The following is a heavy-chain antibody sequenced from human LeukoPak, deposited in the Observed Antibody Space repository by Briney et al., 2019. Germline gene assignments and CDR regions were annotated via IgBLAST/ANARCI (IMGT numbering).Heavy chain of an antibody. D-gene: IGHD2-15*01. CDR2: IIPIFGTA. V-gene: IGHV1-69*13. CDR1: GGTFSSYA. CDR3: ARDHLDIVVVVAPSSNYYYYGMDV. Sequence: GASVKVSCKASGGTFSSYAISWVRQAPGQGLEWMGGIIPIFGTANYAQKFQGRVTITADESTSTAYMELSSLRSEDTAVYYCARDHLDIVVVVAPSSNYYYYGMDVWGQGTTVTVSS. J-gene: IGHJ6*02.